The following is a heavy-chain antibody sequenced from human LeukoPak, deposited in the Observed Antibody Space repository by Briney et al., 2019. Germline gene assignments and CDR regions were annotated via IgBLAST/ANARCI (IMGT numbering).Heavy chain of an antibody. CDR3: ARGGGYSYGPFDY. CDR2: INWNGGST. V-gene: IGHV3-20*03. D-gene: IGHD5-18*01. CDR1: GFTFDAYG. J-gene: IGHJ4*02. Sequence: AGGTLRLSSAASGFTFDAYGMSWVPQAPGPELECVSGINWNGGSTGYADPVKGRFTISRDNAKTSLYLQMNSLRAEDTAVYYCARGGGYSYGPFDYWGQGTLVTVSS.